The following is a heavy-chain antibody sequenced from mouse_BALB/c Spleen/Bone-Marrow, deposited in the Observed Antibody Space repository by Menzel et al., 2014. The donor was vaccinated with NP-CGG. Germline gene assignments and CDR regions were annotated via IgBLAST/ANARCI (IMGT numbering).Heavy chain of an antibody. CDR1: GYTFTDYN. Sequence: VQLQQSGPELVKPGASVKISCKASGYTFTDYNMHWVKQSHGKSLEWIGYIYPYNGGTGYNQKFKSKATLAVDNSSSTAYMGLRSLTSEDSAVYYCTRREYGNSGYAMDYWGQGTSVTVSS. V-gene: IGHV1S29*02. D-gene: IGHD2-10*02. CDR2: IYPYNGGT. J-gene: IGHJ4*01. CDR3: TRREYGNSGYAMDY.